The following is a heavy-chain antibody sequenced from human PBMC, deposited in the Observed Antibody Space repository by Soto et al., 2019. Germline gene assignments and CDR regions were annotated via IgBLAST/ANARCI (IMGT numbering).Heavy chain of an antibody. V-gene: IGHV1-69*01. CDR1: GGTFANFI. J-gene: IGHJ6*02. Sequence: QVQLVQSGAEVKEPGSSVKVSCKASGGTFANFIMNWVRQTPGQGLEWMGGIVPMFGTATYAEKFKGRVTISATASTSTAYRELTSLISEDTAVYYCARNGAYSSSLSQYSGMDVCGQGTTVTVS. D-gene: IGHD6-6*01. CDR2: IVPMFGTA. CDR3: ARNGAYSSSLSQYSGMDV.